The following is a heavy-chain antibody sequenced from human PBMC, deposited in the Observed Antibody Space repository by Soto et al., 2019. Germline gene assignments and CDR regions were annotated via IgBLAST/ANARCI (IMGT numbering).Heavy chain of an antibody. CDR3: AKLYWNPRYFDS. CDR1: GFTFGNVA. CDR2: ISDNGGNT. V-gene: IGHV3-23*01. D-gene: IGHD1-1*01. J-gene: IGHJ4*02. Sequence: GGSLRLSCAASGFTFGNVAMAWVRQAPGKGLEWVSSISDNGGNTDYADSARGRFTPSRDNSKNTLYLQMNHLKAEDTAVYYCAKLYWNPRYFDSWGQGARVTVSS.